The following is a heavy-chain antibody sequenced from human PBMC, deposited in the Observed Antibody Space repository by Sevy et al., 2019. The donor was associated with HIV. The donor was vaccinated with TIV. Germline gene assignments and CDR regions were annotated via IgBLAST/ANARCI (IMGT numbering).Heavy chain of an antibody. V-gene: IGHV3-21*01. CDR3: ARDEYSYASGFDY. Sequence: GGSLRLSCAASGFTLSSFSMNWFGQAPGMGLEWVWSISGGGDYIYYTNSVKGRFTISRDNAKNSLYLHMNSLRAEDTAVYYCARDEYSYASGFDYWGQGALVTVSS. D-gene: IGHD5-18*01. CDR2: ISGGGDYI. CDR1: GFTLSSFS. J-gene: IGHJ4*02.